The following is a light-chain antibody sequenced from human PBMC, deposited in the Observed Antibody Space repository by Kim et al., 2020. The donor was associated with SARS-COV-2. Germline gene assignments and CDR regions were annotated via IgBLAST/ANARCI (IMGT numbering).Light chain of an antibody. J-gene: IGKJ1*01. CDR2: GAS. CDR1: QSVSSNL. Sequence: EIVLTQSPGTLSLSPGERATLSCRASQSVSSNLLAWYQQKPGQSPRLLIYGASSRATGIPDRFSGSGSGTDFTLTISRLEPEDFAVYYCQQYGSSPPWTFGQGTKVDIK. V-gene: IGKV3-20*01. CDR3: QQYGSSPPWT.